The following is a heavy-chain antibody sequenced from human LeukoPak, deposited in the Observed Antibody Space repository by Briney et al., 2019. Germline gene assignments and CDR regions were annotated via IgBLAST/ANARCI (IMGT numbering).Heavy chain of an antibody. V-gene: IGHV4-4*07. CDR3: AREVTIFGVVIGPMDV. CDR1: GGSISSYY. Sequence: SETLSLTCTVSGGSISSYYWSWIRQPAGKGLEWIGRIYTSGSTNYNPPLKSRVTMSVDTSKNQFSLKLSSVTAADTAVYYCAREVTIFGVVIGPMDVWGKGTTVTVSS. D-gene: IGHD3-3*01. CDR2: IYTSGST. J-gene: IGHJ6*03.